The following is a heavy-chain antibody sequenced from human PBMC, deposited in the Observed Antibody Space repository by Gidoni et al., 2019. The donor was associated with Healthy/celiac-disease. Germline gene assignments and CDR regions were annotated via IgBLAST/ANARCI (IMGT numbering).Heavy chain of an antibody. CDR1: GFTFSSYS. J-gene: IGHJ5*02. D-gene: IGHD6-13*01. CDR3: ARERQLVRWFDP. V-gene: IGHV3-48*01. Sequence: EVQLVESGGGLVQPGGSRRLPCEASGFTFSSYSMNWVRQAPGKGLELVSYISSSSSTIYYADSVKGRFTISRDNAKNSLYLQMNSLRAEDTAVYYCARERQLVRWFDPWGQGTLVTVSS. CDR2: ISSSSSTI.